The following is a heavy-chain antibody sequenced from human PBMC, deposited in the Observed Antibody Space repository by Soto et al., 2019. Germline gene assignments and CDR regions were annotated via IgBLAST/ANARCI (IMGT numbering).Heavy chain of an antibody. J-gene: IGHJ4*02. D-gene: IGHD5-18*01. CDR1: GGTFSSYA. CDR3: GREAGYSYGHSFDY. Sequence: QVQLVQSGAEVKKPGSSVKVSCKASGGTFSSYAISWVRQAPGQGLEWMGGIIPIFGTANYAQKFQGRVTITADKSPSTADMELRSLRSEDTAVYYCGREAGYSYGHSFDYWGQGTLVTVSS. V-gene: IGHV1-69*06. CDR2: IIPIFGTA.